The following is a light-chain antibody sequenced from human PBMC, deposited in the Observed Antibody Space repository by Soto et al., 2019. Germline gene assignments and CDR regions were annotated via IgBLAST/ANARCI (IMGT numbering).Light chain of an antibody. V-gene: IGLV2-14*01. CDR3: AAWDDSLNGWV. CDR1: SSDVGDYNY. J-gene: IGLJ3*02. CDR2: EVN. Sequence: QSALTQPASVSGSPGQSITISCTGASSDVGDYNYVSWYQHHPGKAPKLLIYEVNNRPSGVSDRFSGSKSGNVASLTISWLQAEDEADYYCAAWDDSLNGWVFGGGTKLTVL.